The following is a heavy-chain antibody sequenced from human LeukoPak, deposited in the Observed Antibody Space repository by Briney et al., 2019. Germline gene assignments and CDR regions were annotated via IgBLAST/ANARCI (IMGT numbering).Heavy chain of an antibody. CDR3: ARDYCDGRAFDV. J-gene: IGHJ3*01. CDR1: GFAVSSNY. V-gene: IGHV3-53*01. CDR2: LYSDGST. Sequence: GGSLRLSCAASGFAVSSNYMKWVRQAPGKGLEWVSILYSDGSTSYADSVKGRFTISRDKSKNTVYLQMNSLRAEDTAVYYCARDYCDGRAFDVWGQGTMVTVFS. D-gene: IGHD2-15*01.